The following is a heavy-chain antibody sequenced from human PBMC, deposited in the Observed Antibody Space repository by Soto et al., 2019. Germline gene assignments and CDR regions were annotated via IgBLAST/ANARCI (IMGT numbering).Heavy chain of an antibody. V-gene: IGHV3-48*03. J-gene: IGHJ6*02. CDR1: GFTFSSYE. Sequence: GGSLRLSCAASGFTFSSYEMNWVRQAPGKGLEWVSYISSSGSTIYYADSVKGRFTISRDNAKNSLYLQMNSLRAEDTAVYYCARVRIQPNDYYGMDVWGQGTTVTVSS. CDR3: ARVRIQPNDYYGMDV. CDR2: ISSSGSTI. D-gene: IGHD5-18*01.